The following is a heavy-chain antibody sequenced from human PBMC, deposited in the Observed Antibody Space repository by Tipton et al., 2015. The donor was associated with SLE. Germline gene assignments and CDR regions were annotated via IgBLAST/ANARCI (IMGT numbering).Heavy chain of an antibody. D-gene: IGHD3-22*01. Sequence: TLSLTCAVSGYSISSGYYWGWIRQPPGKGLEWIGSIYHSGSTYYNPSLKSRVTISVDTSKNQFSLKLSSVTAADTAVYYCARSLYDSSGYTSARDAFVIWGQGTMVTVSS. CDR1: GYSISSGYY. CDR2: IYHSGST. CDR3: ARSLYDSSGYTSARDAFVI. J-gene: IGHJ3*02. V-gene: IGHV4-38-2*01.